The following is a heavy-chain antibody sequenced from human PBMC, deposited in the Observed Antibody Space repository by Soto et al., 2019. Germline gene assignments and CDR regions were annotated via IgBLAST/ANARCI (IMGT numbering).Heavy chain of an antibody. J-gene: IGHJ3*02. CDR1: GGSISSYY. CDR3: ARYCSVGSCYTGRDAFDI. CDR2: IYYSGST. V-gene: IGHV4-59*01. Sequence: SETLSLTCTVSGGSISSYYWSWIRQPPGKGLEWIGYIYYSGSTNYNPSLKSRVTISVDTSKNQFSLKLSSGTAADTAVFYCARYCSVGSCYTGRDAFDIWGQGTMV. D-gene: IGHD2-15*01.